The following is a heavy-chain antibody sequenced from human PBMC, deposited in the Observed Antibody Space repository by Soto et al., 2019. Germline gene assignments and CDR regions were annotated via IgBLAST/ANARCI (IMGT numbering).Heavy chain of an antibody. CDR1: GGTFSSYT. Sequence: QVQLVQSGAEVKKPGSSVKVSCKASGGTFSSYTISWVRQAPGQGLEWMGRIIPILGIANYAQKFQGRVTITADKSTSTAYMELSSLRSEDTAVYYCASVRSYCSSTSCPYYYYYYYYMDVWGKGTTVTVSS. J-gene: IGHJ6*03. D-gene: IGHD2-2*01. CDR3: ASVRSYCSSTSCPYYYYYYYYMDV. V-gene: IGHV1-69*02. CDR2: IIPILGIA.